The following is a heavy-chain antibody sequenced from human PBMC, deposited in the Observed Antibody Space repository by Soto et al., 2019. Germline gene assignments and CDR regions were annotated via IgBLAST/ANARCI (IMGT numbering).Heavy chain of an antibody. CDR2: ISRDGRVT. Sequence: QVQLVESGGGMVQPGTSLRLSCAASGFTFNSLSLHWVRQRPDKGLEWVAVISRDGRVTFYADLVKGRFTVSRDNSKNTIYLQVNSLRAEDTAVYYCAREPYGDSQYFDYWGQGTLVTVSS. CDR1: GFTFNSLS. V-gene: IGHV3-30*04. J-gene: IGHJ4*02. D-gene: IGHD2-21*02. CDR3: AREPYGDSQYFDY.